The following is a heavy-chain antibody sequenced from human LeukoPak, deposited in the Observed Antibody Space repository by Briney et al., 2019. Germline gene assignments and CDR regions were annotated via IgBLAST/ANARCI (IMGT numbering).Heavy chain of an antibody. CDR2: ISGSGSTI. J-gene: IGHJ5*02. Sequence: PGGSLRLSCAASGFTFSDYYMSWIRQAPGEGLEWVSYISGSGSTIYYADSVKGRFTISRDNSKNTLYLQMNSLRAEDTAVYYCAREGIQACWFDPWGQGTLVTVSS. CDR3: AREGIQACWFDP. CDR1: GFTFSDYY. D-gene: IGHD6-13*01. V-gene: IGHV3-11*04.